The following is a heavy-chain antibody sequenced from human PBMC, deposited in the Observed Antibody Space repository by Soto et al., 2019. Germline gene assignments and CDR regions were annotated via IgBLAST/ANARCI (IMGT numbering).Heavy chain of an antibody. CDR2: INSDGSST. J-gene: IGHJ4*02. D-gene: IGHD6-19*01. CDR1: GFTFSSYW. CDR3: ARAPRYSSGWYSIDY. V-gene: IGHV3-74*01. Sequence: GGSLRLSCAASGFTFSSYWMHWVRQAPGKGLVWVSRINSDGSSTSYADSVKGRFTISRDNAKNTLYLQMNSLRAEDTAVYYCARAPRYSSGWYSIDYWGQGTLVTVSS.